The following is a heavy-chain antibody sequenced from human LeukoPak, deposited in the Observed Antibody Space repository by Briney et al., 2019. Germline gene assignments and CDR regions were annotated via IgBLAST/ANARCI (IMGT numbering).Heavy chain of an antibody. V-gene: IGHV1-18*01. D-gene: IGHD2-2*01. Sequence: ASVKVSCKASGGTFSSYAISWVRQAPGQGLEWMGWISAYNGNTNYAQKLQGRVTMTTDTSTSTAYMELRSLRSDDTAVYYCARVRVVPAAMGYWGQGTLVTVSS. CDR3: ARVRVVPAAMGY. CDR1: GGTFSSYA. CDR2: ISAYNGNT. J-gene: IGHJ4*02.